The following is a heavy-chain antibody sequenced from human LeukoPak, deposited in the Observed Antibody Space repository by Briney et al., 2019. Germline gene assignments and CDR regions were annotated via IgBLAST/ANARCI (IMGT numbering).Heavy chain of an antibody. V-gene: IGHV1-8*01. D-gene: IGHD5-18*01. CDR1: GYTFTSHD. J-gene: IGHJ2*01. CDR3: ARMRGYSLGYWCLDV. Sequence: ASVKVSCKAAGYTFTSHDINWVRQAAGQGLEWMGWMNPTSGYTGYAQKFQGRITLTRDTSISTAYMELSSLRSDDTAVYYCARMRGYSLGYWCLDVWGRGTLVSVSS. CDR2: MNPTSGYT.